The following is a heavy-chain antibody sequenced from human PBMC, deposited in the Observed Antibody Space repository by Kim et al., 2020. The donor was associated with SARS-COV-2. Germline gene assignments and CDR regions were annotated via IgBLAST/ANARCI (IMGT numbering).Heavy chain of an antibody. V-gene: IGHV3-23*01. CDR3: ARDHETPMGFEY. J-gene: IGHJ4*02. Sequence: GGSLRLSCAASGFTFSNFYLNWVRQAPGKGLEWVSGITGRGGSTYYTGAVKGRFTVSRDNSKNTLYLQMNSLRAEDTAVYYCARDHETPMGFEYWGLGT. D-gene: IGHD5-18*01. CDR1: GFTFSNFY. CDR2: ITGRGGST.